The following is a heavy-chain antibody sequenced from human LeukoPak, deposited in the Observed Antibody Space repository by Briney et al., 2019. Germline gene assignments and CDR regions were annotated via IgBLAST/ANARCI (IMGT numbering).Heavy chain of an antibody. CDR1: GGSISSYY. CDR3: ARDSGTMVRGIIGY. Sequence: SETLSLTCTVSGGSISSYYWSWIRQPPGKGLEWLGYIYYSGSTNYNPSLKSRVTISVHTSKNQFSLKLNSVTAADTAVCYCARDSGTMVRGIIGYWGQGTLVTVSS. CDR2: IYYSGST. J-gene: IGHJ4*02. V-gene: IGHV4-59*01. D-gene: IGHD3-10*01.